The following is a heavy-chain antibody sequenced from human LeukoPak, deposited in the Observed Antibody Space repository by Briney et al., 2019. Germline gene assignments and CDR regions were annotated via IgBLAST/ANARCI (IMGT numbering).Heavy chain of an antibody. CDR3: ARENSGSYREFDY. CDR2: IYTSGST. J-gene: IGHJ4*02. CDR1: GGSISSYY. Sequence: NPSETLSLTCTVSGGSISSYYWSWIRQPAGKGLEWIGRIYTSGSTNYNASLKSRVSMSADTSKNQFSLKLSSVTAADTAVFYCARENSGSYREFDYWGQGTLVTVSS. D-gene: IGHD1-26*01. V-gene: IGHV4-4*07.